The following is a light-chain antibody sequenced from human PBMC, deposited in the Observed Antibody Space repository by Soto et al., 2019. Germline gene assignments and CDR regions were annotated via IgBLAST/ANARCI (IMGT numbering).Light chain of an antibody. CDR2: GNS. CDR3: QSYDSSLSGHVV. J-gene: IGLJ2*01. Sequence: QPVLTQPPSVSGAPGQRVTISYTGSSSNIGAGYDVHWYQQLPGTAPKLLIYGNSNRPSGVPDRFSGSKSGTSASLAITGLQAEDEADYYCQSYDSSLSGHVVFGGGTKVTVL. CDR1: SSNIGAGYD. V-gene: IGLV1-40*01.